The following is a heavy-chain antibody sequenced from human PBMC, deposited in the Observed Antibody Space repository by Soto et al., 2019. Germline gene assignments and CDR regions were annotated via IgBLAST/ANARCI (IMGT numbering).Heavy chain of an antibody. CDR1: GFTFSSYS. J-gene: IGHJ4*02. V-gene: IGHV3-21*01. D-gene: IGHD5-12*01. Sequence: VQLVESGGGLVKPGGSLRLSCAASGFTFSSYSMNWVRQAPGKGLEWVSSISSSSSYIYYADSVKGRFTISRDNAKNSLYLQMNSLRAEDTAVYYCARDRRRRDGYNFQDYFDYWGQGTLVTVSS. CDR2: ISSSSSYI. CDR3: ARDRRRRDGYNFQDYFDY.